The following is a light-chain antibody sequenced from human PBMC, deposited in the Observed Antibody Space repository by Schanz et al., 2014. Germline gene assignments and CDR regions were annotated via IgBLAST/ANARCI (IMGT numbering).Light chain of an antibody. CDR3: QQYGISRFT. J-gene: IGKJ3*01. CDR2: GVS. Sequence: EIVVTQSPATLALSPGERASLSCRASRSISGNLAWYQQKPGQAPRLLMYGVSNRATGIPARFSGSGSGTEFPLAISSLQSEDFAVYYCQQYGISRFTFGPGTKVDIK. V-gene: IGKV3-15*01. CDR1: RSISGN.